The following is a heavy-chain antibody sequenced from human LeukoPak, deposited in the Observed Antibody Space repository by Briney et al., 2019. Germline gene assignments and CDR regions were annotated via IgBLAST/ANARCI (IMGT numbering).Heavy chain of an antibody. Sequence: ASVKVSCKASGYTFTSYDINWVRQATGQGLEWMGWMNPNSGNTGYAQKFQGRVTITRNTSISTAYMELSSLRSEDTAVYYCARGTRYYDSSGYYYASPFDYWGQGTLVTVSS. CDR1: GYTFTSYD. J-gene: IGHJ4*02. CDR2: MNPNSGNT. V-gene: IGHV1-8*03. D-gene: IGHD3-22*01. CDR3: ARGTRYYDSSGYYYASPFDY.